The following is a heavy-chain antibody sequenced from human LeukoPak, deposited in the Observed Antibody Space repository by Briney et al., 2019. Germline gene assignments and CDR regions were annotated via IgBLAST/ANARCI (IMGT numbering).Heavy chain of an antibody. Sequence: GGSLRLSCAASGFTFSRSAMSWVRQAPGKGLEWVSAISNNGGYTYYADSVQGRFTISRDNSKSTLCLQMNSLRAEDTAVYYCAKQLGYCSNGSCYFPYWGQGTLVTVSS. CDR1: GFTFSRSA. J-gene: IGHJ4*02. CDR3: AKQLGYCSNGSCYFPY. V-gene: IGHV3-23*01. D-gene: IGHD2-15*01. CDR2: ISNNGGYT.